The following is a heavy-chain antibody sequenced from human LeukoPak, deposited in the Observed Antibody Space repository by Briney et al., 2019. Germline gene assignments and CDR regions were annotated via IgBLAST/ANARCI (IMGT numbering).Heavy chain of an antibody. CDR3: ARDDAYCGGDCPKFDY. D-gene: IGHD2-21*02. V-gene: IGHV3-74*01. CDR1: GFTFSIYW. CDR2: INSDGSST. Sequence: GGSLRLSCAASGFTFSIYWMHWVRQAPGKGLVWVSRINSDGSSTSYADAVKGRFTISRDNAKNTLYLQMNSLRAEDTAVYYCARDDAYCGGDCPKFDYWGQGTLVTVSS. J-gene: IGHJ4*02.